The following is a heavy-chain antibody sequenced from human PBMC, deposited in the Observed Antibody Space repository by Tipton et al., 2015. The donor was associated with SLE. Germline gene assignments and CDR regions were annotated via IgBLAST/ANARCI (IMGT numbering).Heavy chain of an antibody. Sequence: TLSLTCTVSGGSISSHYWSWIRQPPWKGLEWIGYIYYSGSTNYKPSLKSRVTISVDTSKNQFSLKLSSVTAADTAVYYWARGGTMVQGEANDAFDIWGQGTMVTVSS. J-gene: IGHJ3*02. D-gene: IGHD3-10*01. CDR3: ARGGTMVQGEANDAFDI. CDR2: IYYSGST. V-gene: IGHV4-59*11. CDR1: GGSISSHY.